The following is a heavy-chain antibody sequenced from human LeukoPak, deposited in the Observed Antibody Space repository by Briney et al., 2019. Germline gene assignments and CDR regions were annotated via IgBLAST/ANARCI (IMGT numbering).Heavy chain of an antibody. J-gene: IGHJ4*02. V-gene: IGHV4-39*07. CDR3: ASEAYYYDSSGYKY. D-gene: IGHD3-22*01. CDR2: IYYSGST. Sequence: SETLSLTCTVSGGSISSSSYYWGWIRQPPGKGLEWIGSIYYSGSTYYNPSLKSRVTISVDTSKNQFSLKLSSVTAADTAVYYCASEAYYYDSSGYKYWGQGTLVTVSS. CDR1: GGSISSSSYY.